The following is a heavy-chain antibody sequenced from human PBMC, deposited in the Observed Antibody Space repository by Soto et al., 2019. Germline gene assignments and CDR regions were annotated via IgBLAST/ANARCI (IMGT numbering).Heavy chain of an antibody. CDR3: ARGVRRGQQLVALYYFDY. CDR1: GGSFSGYY. D-gene: IGHD6-13*01. Sequence: PSETLSLTCAVYGGSFSGYYWSWIRQPPGKGLEWIGEINHSGSTNYNPSLKSRVTISVDTSKNQFSLKLSSVTAADTAVYYCARGVRRGQQLVALYYFDYWGQGTLVTVSS. CDR2: INHSGST. V-gene: IGHV4-34*01. J-gene: IGHJ4*02.